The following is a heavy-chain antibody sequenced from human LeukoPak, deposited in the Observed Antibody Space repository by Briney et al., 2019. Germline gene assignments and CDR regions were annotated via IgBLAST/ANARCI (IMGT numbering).Heavy chain of an antibody. V-gene: IGHV3-7*03. Sequence: SGGSLRLSCVASGFIFSRYWMTWVRQAPGKGLEWVATLIQDGGEKHYVDSVKGRFTISRDNAKNSVYLQMNSLRAEDTAVYYCASWGAVAGQRALDYWGQGTLVTVSS. CDR3: ASWGAVAGQRALDY. CDR2: LIQDGGEK. J-gene: IGHJ4*02. CDR1: GFIFSRYW. D-gene: IGHD6-19*01.